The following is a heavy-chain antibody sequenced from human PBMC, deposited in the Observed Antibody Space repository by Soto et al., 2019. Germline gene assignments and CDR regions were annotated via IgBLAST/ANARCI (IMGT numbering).Heavy chain of an antibody. D-gene: IGHD3-3*01. Sequence: QAQLVESGGGVVQPGGSLRLSCAASGFTFSNYAMHWVRQAPGKGLEWEAGIFRDGSKQYYGESVKGRFTISRDNSRNTLYLQMNSLRAEDTAVYYCAKSGLPFVEWFPVWGQGTTVTVSS. V-gene: IGHV3-30*18. CDR3: AKSGLPFVEWFPV. CDR1: GFTFSNYA. CDR2: IFRDGSKQ. J-gene: IGHJ6*02.